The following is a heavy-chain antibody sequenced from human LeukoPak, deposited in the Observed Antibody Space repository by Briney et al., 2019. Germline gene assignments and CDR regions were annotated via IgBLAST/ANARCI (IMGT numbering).Heavy chain of an antibody. Sequence: SETLSLTCAVSGGSISSGGYSWSWIRQPPGKGLEWIGYIYHSGSTYYNPSLKSRVTISVDRSKNQFSLKLSSVTAADTAVYYCASLYCSGGSCYRDFDYWGQGTLVTVSS. CDR3: ASLYCSGGSCYRDFDY. D-gene: IGHD2-15*01. CDR2: IYHSGST. CDR1: GGSISSGGYS. J-gene: IGHJ4*02. V-gene: IGHV4-30-2*01.